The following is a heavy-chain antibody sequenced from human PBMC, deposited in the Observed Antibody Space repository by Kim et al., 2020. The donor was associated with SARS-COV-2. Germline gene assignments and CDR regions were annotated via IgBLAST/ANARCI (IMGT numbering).Heavy chain of an antibody. V-gene: IGHV4-39*01. CDR3: ARTGVTDYYYYGMDV. Sequence: PSRKSRVTISVDTSKNQFSLKLSSVTAADTAVYYCARTGVTDYYYYGMDVWGQGTTVTVSS. J-gene: IGHJ6*02. D-gene: IGHD2-21*02.